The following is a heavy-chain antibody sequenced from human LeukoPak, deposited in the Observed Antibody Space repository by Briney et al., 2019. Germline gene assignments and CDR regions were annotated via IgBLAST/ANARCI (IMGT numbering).Heavy chain of an antibody. D-gene: IGHD4-17*01. J-gene: IGHJ4*02. CDR1: GGSFSGYY. V-gene: IGHV4-34*01. CDR2: INHSGST. CDR3: ARTTVTTSPGPFDY. Sequence: KPSETLSLTCAVYGGSFSGYYWSWIRQPPGKGLEWIGEINHSGSTNYNPSLKSRVTISVDTSKNQFSLKLSSVTAADTAVYYCARTTVTTSPGPFDYWGQGTLVTVSS.